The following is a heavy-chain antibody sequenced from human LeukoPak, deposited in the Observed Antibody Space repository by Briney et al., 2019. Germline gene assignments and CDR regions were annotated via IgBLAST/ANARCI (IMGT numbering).Heavy chain of an antibody. J-gene: IGHJ6*02. Sequence: GGSLRLSCAASGFTFSSYAMSWVRQAPGKGLEWVSAISGSGGSTYYADSVKGRFTISRDNSKNTLYLQMNSLRAEDTAVYYCAKAVPSYYDILTGYYTAYYYGMDVWGQGTTVTVSS. CDR1: GFTFSSYA. V-gene: IGHV3-23*01. D-gene: IGHD3-9*01. CDR3: AKAVPSYYDILTGYYTAYYYGMDV. CDR2: ISGSGGST.